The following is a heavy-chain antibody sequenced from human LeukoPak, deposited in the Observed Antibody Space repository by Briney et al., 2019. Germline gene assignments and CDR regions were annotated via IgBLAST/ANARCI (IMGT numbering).Heavy chain of an antibody. Sequence: PGGSLRLSCAASGFTFSSYSMNWVRQAPGKGLEWVSSISSSSSYIYYADSVKGRFTISRDNAKNSLYLQMNSLRAEDTAVYYCARDMRYYDFSDYWGQGTLVTVSS. V-gene: IGHV3-21*01. J-gene: IGHJ4*02. CDR1: GFTFSSYS. CDR2: ISSSSSYI. D-gene: IGHD3-3*01. CDR3: ARDMRYYDFSDY.